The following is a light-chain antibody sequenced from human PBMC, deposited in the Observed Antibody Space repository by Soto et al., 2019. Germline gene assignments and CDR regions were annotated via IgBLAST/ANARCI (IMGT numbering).Light chain of an antibody. CDR3: SSYAGSNNLV. Sequence: QSALTQPPSASGSPGQSVTISCTGTSSDVGGYNYVSWYQQHPGKAPKLMIYEVSKRPSGVPDRFSGSKSGNTASLTVSGVQDEDEDDYYCSSYAGSNNLVFGGGTKLTVL. V-gene: IGLV2-8*01. CDR2: EVS. J-gene: IGLJ2*01. CDR1: SSDVGGYNY.